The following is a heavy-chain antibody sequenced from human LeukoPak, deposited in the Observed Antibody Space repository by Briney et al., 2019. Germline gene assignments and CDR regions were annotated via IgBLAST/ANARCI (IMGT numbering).Heavy chain of an antibody. CDR2: ISGASDST. CDR1: RYTFSRYG. CDR3: ARGRIYYDGSGHYYPDY. D-gene: IGHD3-22*01. V-gene: IGHV1-18*01. J-gene: IGHJ4*02. Sequence: SVKVSCKASRYTFSRYGVTWVRQAPGQGLEWMGWISGASDSTNYAQKFQDKVTITTDTSTNTAYLELRSLTSDDTAIYYCARGRIYYDGSGHYYPDYWGQGTLLTVSS.